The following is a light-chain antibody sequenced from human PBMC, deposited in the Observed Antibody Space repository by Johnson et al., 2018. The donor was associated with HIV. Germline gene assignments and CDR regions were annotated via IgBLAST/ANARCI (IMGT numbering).Light chain of an antibody. J-gene: IGLJ1*01. Sequence: QAVLTQPPSVSAAPGQKVTISCSGSSSNIGNNYVSWYQHLPGTAPKLLIYDNNKRPSGIPDRFSASKSGTSATLAITGLQTGDEADYYCGTWDSSLRVGFFGTGTKVTVL. CDR2: DNN. V-gene: IGLV1-51*01. CDR1: SSNIGNNY. CDR3: GTWDSSLRVGF.